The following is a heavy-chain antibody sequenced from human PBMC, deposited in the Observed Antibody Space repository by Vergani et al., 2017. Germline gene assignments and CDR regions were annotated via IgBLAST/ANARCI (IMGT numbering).Heavy chain of an antibody. V-gene: IGHV3-48*01. D-gene: IGHD3-3*01. J-gene: IGHJ5*02. CDR3: ASQNYDFWSGYYNWFDP. CDR1: GFSFPGYA. CDR2: ISSSSSTI. Sequence: EVQLLESGGGLVQPGGSLRLSCEASGFSFPGYAMSWVRQAPGKGLEWVSYISSSSSTIYYADSVKGRFTISRDNAKNSLYLQMNSLRAEDTAVYYCASQNYDFWSGYYNWFDPWGQGILVTVSS.